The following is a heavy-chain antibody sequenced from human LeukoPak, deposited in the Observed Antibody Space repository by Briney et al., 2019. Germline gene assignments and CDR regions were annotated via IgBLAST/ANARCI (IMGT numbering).Heavy chain of an antibody. CDR2: INPNSGGT. V-gene: IGHV1-2*02. D-gene: IGHD2-2*01. J-gene: IGHJ6*03. Sequence: ASVKVSCKASGYTFTGYYMHWVGQAPGQGLEWMGWINPNSGGTNYAQKFQGRVTMTRDTSISTAYMELSRLRSDDTAVYYCARGYCSSTSCFPHYYMDVWGKGTTVTISS. CDR3: ARGYCSSTSCFPHYYMDV. CDR1: GYTFTGYY.